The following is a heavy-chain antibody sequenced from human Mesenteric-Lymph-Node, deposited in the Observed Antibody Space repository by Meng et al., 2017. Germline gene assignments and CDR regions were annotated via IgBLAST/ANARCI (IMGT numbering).Heavy chain of an antibody. Sequence: GESLKISCAASGFTFSGSAMHWVRQASGKGLEWVGRIRSKANSYATAYAASVKGRFTISRDDSKNTAYLQMNSLKTEDTAVYYCARTTGTTYPNFDYWGQGTLVTVSS. CDR3: ARTTGTTYPNFDY. D-gene: IGHD4-17*01. J-gene: IGHJ4*02. CDR1: GFTFSGSA. CDR2: IRSKANSYAT. V-gene: IGHV3-73*01.